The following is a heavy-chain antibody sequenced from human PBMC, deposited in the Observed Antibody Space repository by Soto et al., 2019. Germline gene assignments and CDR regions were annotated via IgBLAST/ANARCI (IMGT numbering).Heavy chain of an antibody. D-gene: IGHD6-13*01. Sequence: ASVKVSCKASGYTFTSYYMHWVRQAPGQGLEWMGIINPSGGSTSYAQKFQGRVTMTRDTSTSTVYMELSSLRSEDTAVYYCARDGYSSRWHQFHYYYGMDVWGQGTTVTVSS. V-gene: IGHV1-46*01. CDR3: ARDGYSSRWHQFHYYYGMDV. CDR1: GYTFTSYY. J-gene: IGHJ6*02. CDR2: INPSGGST.